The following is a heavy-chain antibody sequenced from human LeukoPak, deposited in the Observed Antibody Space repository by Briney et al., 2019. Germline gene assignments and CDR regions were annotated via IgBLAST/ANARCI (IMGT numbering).Heavy chain of an antibody. CDR1: GGSIRSSTSY. Sequence: PSETLSLTCTVSGGSIRSSTSYWGWIRQPPGKGLEWIGRIYYSGSTYYSPSLKSRVTMSVDTSKNPFSLKVRSVTAADTAVYYCAREEANYGIDYWGQGALVTVSS. J-gene: IGHJ4*02. D-gene: IGHD4-17*01. CDR2: IYYSGST. V-gene: IGHV4-39*02. CDR3: AREEANYGIDY.